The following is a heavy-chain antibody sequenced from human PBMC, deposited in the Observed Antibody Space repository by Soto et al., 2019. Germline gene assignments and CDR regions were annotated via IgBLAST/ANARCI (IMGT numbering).Heavy chain of an antibody. V-gene: IGHV4-34*01. CDR2: INHSGST. CDR1: GGSFSGYY. D-gene: IGHD6-6*01. CDR3: ARTAGSVYSSSSSWFDP. Sequence: SETLSHACAGYGGSFSGYYCSWIRQPPGKGLERIGEINHSGSTNYNPSLKSRVTISVDTSKNQFSLKLSSVTAADTAVYYCARTAGSVYSSSSSWFDPWGQGTLVTVSS. J-gene: IGHJ5*02.